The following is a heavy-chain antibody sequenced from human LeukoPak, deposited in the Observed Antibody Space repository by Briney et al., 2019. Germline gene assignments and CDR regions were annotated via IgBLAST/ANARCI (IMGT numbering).Heavy chain of an antibody. CDR3: ARVNNWTSYIDAFDI. V-gene: IGHV4-4*07. CDR1: GGSISRYY. Sequence: NPSETLSLTCTVSGGSISRYYWSWIRQPAGKGLEWIGRIYTSGSTNYNPSLKSRVTMSVDTSKNQFSLKLSSVTAADTAVYYCARVNNWTSYIDAFDIWGQGTMVTVS. D-gene: IGHD1-1*01. CDR2: IYTSGST. J-gene: IGHJ3*02.